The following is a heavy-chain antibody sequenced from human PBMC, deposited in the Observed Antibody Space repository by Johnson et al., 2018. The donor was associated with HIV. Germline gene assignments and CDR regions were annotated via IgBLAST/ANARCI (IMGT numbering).Heavy chain of an antibody. V-gene: IGHV3-30-3*01. Sequence: QVQLVESGGGVVQPGRSLRLSCAASGFTFSSYAMHWVRQAPGKGLEWVAVISYDGSIKYYADSVRGRFTISRDNSKNTRYLQMNSLRTEDTAVYYCARERITMIGNDAFDIWGQGTMVTVSS. CDR2: ISYDGSIK. J-gene: IGHJ3*02. CDR1: GFTFSSYA. D-gene: IGHD3-22*01. CDR3: ARERITMIGNDAFDI.